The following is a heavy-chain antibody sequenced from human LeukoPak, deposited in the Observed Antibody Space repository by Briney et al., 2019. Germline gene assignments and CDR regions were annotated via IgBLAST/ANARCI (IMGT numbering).Heavy chain of an antibody. CDR1: GFNFSKND. CDR2: IGVGGDT. V-gene: IGHV3-13*01. J-gene: IGHJ4*02. CDR3: AKAFDYNGLRGEGGSFDC. Sequence: GGSLRLSCVASGFNFSKNDMHWVRQPTERGLEWVSAIGVGGDTYYADPVRGRFTVSRENGKNSVYLQMNSLRAGDTAVYFCAKAFDYNGLRGEGGSFDCWGQGALVTVSS. D-gene: IGHD4-11*01.